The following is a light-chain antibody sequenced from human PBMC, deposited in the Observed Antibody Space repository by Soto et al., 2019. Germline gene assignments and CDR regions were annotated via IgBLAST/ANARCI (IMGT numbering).Light chain of an antibody. CDR3: SSYTSTRTYV. J-gene: IGLJ1*01. V-gene: IGLV2-14*01. CDR2: EVS. Sequence: QSALTQPASVSGSPGQSISISCTGTSSDVGSSNYVAWYQQHPGKAPKLIIYEVSNRPSGVSNRFSGSKSGNTASLTISGLRAEDEADYYCSSYTSTRTYVFGTGTKLTVL. CDR1: SSDVGSSNY.